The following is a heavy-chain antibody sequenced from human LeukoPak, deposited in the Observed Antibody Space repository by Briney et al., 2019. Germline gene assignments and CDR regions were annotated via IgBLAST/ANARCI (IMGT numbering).Heavy chain of an antibody. D-gene: IGHD2-15*01. V-gene: IGHV1-2*02. CDR3: ARDPTRGAAHAFDI. Sequence: ASVKVSFKASGYTFTGYYIHWVRQAPGQGLEWMGWINPNSGGTNYAQKFQGRVTMTRDTSISTAYMELSRLRSDDTAVYYCARDPTRGAAHAFDIWGLGTMVTVSS. CDR1: GYTFTGYY. J-gene: IGHJ3*02. CDR2: INPNSGGT.